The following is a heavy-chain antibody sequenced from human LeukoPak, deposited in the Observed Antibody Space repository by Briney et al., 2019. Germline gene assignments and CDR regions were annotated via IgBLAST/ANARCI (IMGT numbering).Heavy chain of an antibody. V-gene: IGHV3-30*02. CDR2: IRYDGSNK. D-gene: IGHD5-12*01. CDR1: GFTFSSYG. J-gene: IGHJ5*02. CDR3: AKDRFPYSGYDDEMGT. Sequence: GGSLRLSCAASGFTFSSYGMHWVRQAPGKGLEWVAFIRYDGSNKYYADSVKGRFTISRDNSKNTLYLQMNSLRAEDTAVYYCAKDRFPYSGYDDEMGTWGQGTLVTVSS.